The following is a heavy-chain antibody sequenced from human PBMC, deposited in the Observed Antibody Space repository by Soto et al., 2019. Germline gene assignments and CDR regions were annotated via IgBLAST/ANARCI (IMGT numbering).Heavy chain of an antibody. CDR1: GLGFSTDG. V-gene: IGHV3-23*01. Sequence: GRSRSLPVAAQGLGFSTDGMSLVRQAQGRALEWVSTIIVNAIDTHYADSVKGRFTISRDNAKSTLDLQMSRLRAEDTAICYCVSWVSAPFDFWVPGTLVTVSS. D-gene: IGHD2-8*01. CDR2: IIVNAIDT. CDR3: VSWVSAPFDF. J-gene: IGHJ4*02.